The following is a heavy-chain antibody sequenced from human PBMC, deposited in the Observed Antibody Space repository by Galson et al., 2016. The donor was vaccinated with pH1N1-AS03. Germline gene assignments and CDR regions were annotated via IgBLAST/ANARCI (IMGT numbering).Heavy chain of an antibody. CDR2: ISGYNINA. D-gene: IGHD2-2*01. Sequence: SVKVSCKASGYKFTSYGVSWVRQAPGQGLEWMGWISGYNINAKYAEKFQGRVTLTTDKSTSTAYMELRSLTSDDTAVYFCARDGDIVIVPSAFDYYGMDFWGQGTTVTVSS. CDR1: GYKFTSYG. V-gene: IGHV1-18*01. CDR3: ARDGDIVIVPSAFDYYGMDF. J-gene: IGHJ6*02.